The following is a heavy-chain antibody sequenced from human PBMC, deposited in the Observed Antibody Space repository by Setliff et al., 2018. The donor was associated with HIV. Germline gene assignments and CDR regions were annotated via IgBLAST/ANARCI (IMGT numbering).Heavy chain of an antibody. J-gene: IGHJ4*02. CDR3: ARLSGLYYYDSSGYYYGHYFDY. V-gene: IGHV5-51*01. CDR1: GYSFSTYW. Sequence: GESLKISCKGSGYSFSTYWIAWVRQMPGRGLEVMGIIYPVDSETRYSPSFQGQVTISADKSVNTAYLQWTTLKASDTAMYYCARLSGLYYYDSSGYYYGHYFDYWGQGTLVTVSS. D-gene: IGHD3-22*01. CDR2: IYPVDSET.